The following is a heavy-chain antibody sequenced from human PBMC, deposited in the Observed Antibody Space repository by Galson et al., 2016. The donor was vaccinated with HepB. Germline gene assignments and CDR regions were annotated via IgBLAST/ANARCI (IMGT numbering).Heavy chain of an antibody. CDR2: FNPEYGKT. D-gene: IGHD5-18*01. Sequence: SVKVSCKVSGYTLTALSMHWVRQAPGKGLEWMGGFNPEYGKTIYAQNFQGRVTMTEDTSTDTAYVELSSLRSEDTAVYYCATLRGYTYGLYYFDFWGQGTLVTVSS. J-gene: IGHJ4*02. CDR3: ATLRGYTYGLYYFDF. V-gene: IGHV1-24*01. CDR1: GYTLTALS.